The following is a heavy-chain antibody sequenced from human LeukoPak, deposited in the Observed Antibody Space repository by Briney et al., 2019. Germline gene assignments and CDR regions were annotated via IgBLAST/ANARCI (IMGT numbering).Heavy chain of an antibody. CDR2: ISGSGDLT. D-gene: IGHD5-18*01. CDR1: GFTFSTYA. CDR3: AKSGYSYGYSDY. J-gene: IGHJ4*02. Sequence: GGSLRLSCAASGFTFSTYAMSWVRQAPGKGLEWVLTISGSGDLTYFADSVKGRFTISRDNSKNTLYLQMNSLRAEDTAVYYCAKSGYSYGYSDYWGQGTLVTVSS. V-gene: IGHV3-23*01.